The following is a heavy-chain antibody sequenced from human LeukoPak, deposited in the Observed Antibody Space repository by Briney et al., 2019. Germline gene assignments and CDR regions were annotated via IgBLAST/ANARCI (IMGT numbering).Heavy chain of an antibody. J-gene: IGHJ4*02. D-gene: IGHD2-21*02. CDR1: GFTFSSYW. Sequence: PGGSLRLSCAASGFTFSSYWMNWVRQPPGKGLEWIGEIHHSKSSNYYPSLKSRVTISVDKSKNQFSLELNSVTAADTAVYYCARGGDWLFDYWGQGILVTVSS. CDR2: IHHSKSS. CDR3: ARGGDWLFDY. V-gene: IGHV4-4*02.